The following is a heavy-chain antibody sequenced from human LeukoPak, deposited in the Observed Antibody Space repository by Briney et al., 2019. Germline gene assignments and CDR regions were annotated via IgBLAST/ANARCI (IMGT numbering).Heavy chain of an antibody. J-gene: IGHJ6*02. CDR2: KNPNSGRT. CDR3: ARGPVSSHGMDV. Sequence: ASVSVSCKASGYTFTSYDINCVRQGTGQGLEWMGFKNPNSGRTGFAQKFQGRFTMTTDTSISTAYMELSSLTSEDTAVYYCARGPVSSHGMDVWGQGTTVTVSS. V-gene: IGHV1-8*01. CDR1: GYTFTSYD.